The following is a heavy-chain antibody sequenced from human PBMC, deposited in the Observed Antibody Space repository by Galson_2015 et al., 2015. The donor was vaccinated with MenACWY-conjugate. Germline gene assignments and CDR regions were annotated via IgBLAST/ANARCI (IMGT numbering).Heavy chain of an antibody. D-gene: IGHD3-22*01. CDR2: IYWDDDK. Sequence: PALVKPTQTLTLTCTFSGFSLSTSGVNVAWIRQPPGKALEWLALIYWDDDKRYSPSLNNRLTITKDTSKNQVVLTMTNMDPVDTATYYCAHRFDYYDSRGYYYKAFDIWGQGTMVTVSS. J-gene: IGHJ3*02. CDR1: GFSLSTSGVN. CDR3: AHRFDYYDSRGYYYKAFDI. V-gene: IGHV2-5*02.